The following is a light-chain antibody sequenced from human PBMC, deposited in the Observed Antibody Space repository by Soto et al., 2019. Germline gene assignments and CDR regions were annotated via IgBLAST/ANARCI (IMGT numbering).Light chain of an antibody. CDR1: RSNIGSNL. Sequence: QSAVTQPPSVSGTPGQRVTIFCSGRRSNIGSNLVYWYQQLPGTAPKLLIFSNDQRPSGVPDRFSGSRSGTSASLAISGLRSEDEGDYYCAAWDSSLSAYVFGTGTKLTVL. CDR3: AAWDSSLSAYV. J-gene: IGLJ1*01. CDR2: SND. V-gene: IGLV1-47*02.